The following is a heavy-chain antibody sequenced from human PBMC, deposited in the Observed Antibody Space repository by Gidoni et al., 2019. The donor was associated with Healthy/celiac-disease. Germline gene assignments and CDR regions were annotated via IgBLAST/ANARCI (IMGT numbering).Heavy chain of an antibody. D-gene: IGHD3-22*01. Sequence: EVQLVESGGGLVQPGGSLRLSCAASGFTFSSYAMSWVRQAPGKGLEWVSAISGSGGSTYYADSVKGRFTISRDNSKNTLYLQMNSLRAEDTAVYYCAKGSEYYYDSSGSFFDYWGQGTLVTVSS. CDR3: AKGSEYYYDSSGSFFDY. CDR1: GFTFSSYA. V-gene: IGHV3-23*04. J-gene: IGHJ4*02. CDR2: ISGSGGST.